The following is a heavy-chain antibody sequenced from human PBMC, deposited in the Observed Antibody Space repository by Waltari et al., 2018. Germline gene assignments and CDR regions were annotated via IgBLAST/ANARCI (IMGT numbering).Heavy chain of an antibody. CDR3: ATPYYYDSSGYRHWYFDL. V-gene: IGHV1-24*01. J-gene: IGHJ2*01. Sequence: QVQLVQSGAEVKKPGASVKVPCQVSGYTLTELSMHWVRQAPGKGLEWMGGFDPEDGETIYAQKFQGRVTMTEDTSTDTAYMELSSLRSEDTAVYYCATPYYYDSSGYRHWYFDLWGRGTLVTVSS. D-gene: IGHD3-22*01. CDR2: FDPEDGET. CDR1: GYTLTELS.